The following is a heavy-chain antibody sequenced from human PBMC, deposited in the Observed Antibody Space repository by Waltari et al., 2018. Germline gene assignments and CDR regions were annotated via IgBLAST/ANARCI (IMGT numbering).Heavy chain of an antibody. D-gene: IGHD3-16*02. Sequence: QVQLQESGPGLVKPSETLSLTCTVSGYSISSGYYWGWIRQPPGKGLEWIGSIYHSGSTYYNPSLKSRVTISVDTSKNQFSLKLSSVTAADTAVYHCARDDQMITFGGVIVIHDAFDIWGQGTMVTVSS. CDR3: ARDDQMITFGGVIVIHDAFDI. CDR2: IYHSGST. J-gene: IGHJ3*02. CDR1: GYSISSGYY. V-gene: IGHV4-38-2*02.